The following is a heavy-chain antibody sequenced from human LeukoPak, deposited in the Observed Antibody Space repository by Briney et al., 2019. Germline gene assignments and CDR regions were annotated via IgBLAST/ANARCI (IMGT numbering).Heavy chain of an antibody. J-gene: IGHJ4*02. CDR3: ARDSNYGDY. CDR2: ISSSSTII. Sequence: GGSLRLSCAASGFTFNTYSMNWVRQAPGKGMDWVSYISSSSTIIYYADSVKGRFTISRDNAKNSLYLQMNSLRDEDTAVYYCARDSNYGDYWGQGTLVTVSS. V-gene: IGHV3-48*02. CDR1: GFTFNTYS.